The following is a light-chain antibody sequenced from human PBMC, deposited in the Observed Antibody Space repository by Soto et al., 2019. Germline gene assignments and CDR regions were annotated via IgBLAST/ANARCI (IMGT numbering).Light chain of an antibody. CDR1: QSVSSN. Sequence: IVMTQSPATLSVSPGERATLSCRASQSVSSNLAWYQQKPGQAPRLLIYGASTRATGIPARFSGSGSGTEFTLTISSLQSEDFAVYYCQQYNNWPRTFGHGTRLEIK. J-gene: IGKJ5*01. V-gene: IGKV3-15*01. CDR2: GAS. CDR3: QQYNNWPRT.